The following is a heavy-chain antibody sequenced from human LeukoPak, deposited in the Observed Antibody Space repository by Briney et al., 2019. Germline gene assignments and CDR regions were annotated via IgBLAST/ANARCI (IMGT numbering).Heavy chain of an antibody. V-gene: IGHV3-30*18. J-gene: IGHJ4*02. D-gene: IGHD2-8*01. Sequence: GRSLRLSCAASGFTFSSYGMHWVRQAPGKGLEWVAVISYDGSNKYYADSVKGRFTISRDNSKITLYLQMNSLRAEDTAVYYCAKDRGDPVWYFDYWGQGTLVTVSS. CDR1: GFTFSSYG. CDR2: ISYDGSNK. CDR3: AKDRGDPVWYFDY.